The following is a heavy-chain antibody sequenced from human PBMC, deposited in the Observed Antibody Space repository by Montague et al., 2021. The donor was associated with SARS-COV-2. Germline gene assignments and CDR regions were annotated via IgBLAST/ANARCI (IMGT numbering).Heavy chain of an antibody. J-gene: IGHJ5*01. CDR2: VYASGIT. Sequence: TLSLTCTVSGGSISSGSYYWSWIRQPAGRGLEWIGRVYASGITNYNPSLKSRVTISLDTSKNQFSMRLSSVTAADTAPYYCIRGLASADSWGQGTLVTVSS. V-gene: IGHV4-61*02. CDR3: IRGLASADS. CDR1: GGSISSGSYY.